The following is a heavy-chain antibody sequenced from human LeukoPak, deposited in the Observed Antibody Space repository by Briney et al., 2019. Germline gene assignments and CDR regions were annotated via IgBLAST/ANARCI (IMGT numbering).Heavy chain of an antibody. J-gene: IGHJ4*02. Sequence: ASVKVSCKVSGYTLTELSMHWVRQAPGKGLEWMGGFDPEDGETIYAQKFQGRVTMTEGTSTDTAYMELSSLRSEDTAVYYCATDGYSSSWYFDYWGQGTLVTVSS. D-gene: IGHD6-13*01. V-gene: IGHV1-24*01. CDR1: GYTLTELS. CDR2: FDPEDGET. CDR3: ATDGYSSSWYFDY.